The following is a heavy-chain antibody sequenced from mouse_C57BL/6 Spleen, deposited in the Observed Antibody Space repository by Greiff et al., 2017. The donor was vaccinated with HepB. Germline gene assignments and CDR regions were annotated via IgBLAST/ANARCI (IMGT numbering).Heavy chain of an antibody. J-gene: IGHJ3*01. D-gene: IGHD2-10*01. CDR3: ARSEYAYSYAY. CDR1: GYAFSSSW. Sequence: LVESGPELVKPGASVKISCKASGYAFSSSWINWVKQRPGKGLEWIGRIYPGDGDTNYNGKFKGKATLTADKSSSTAYMQLSSLTSEDSAVSFCARSEYAYSYAYWGQGTLVTVSA. V-gene: IGHV1-82*01. CDR2: IYPGDGDT.